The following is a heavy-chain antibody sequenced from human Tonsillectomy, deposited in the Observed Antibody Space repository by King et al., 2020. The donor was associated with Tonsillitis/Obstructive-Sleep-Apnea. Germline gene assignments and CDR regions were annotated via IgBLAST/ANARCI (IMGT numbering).Heavy chain of an antibody. CDR1: GASINSYY. CDR2: ISYSGNT. J-gene: IGHJ4*02. CDR3: AGSKGSGSYFDY. V-gene: IGHV4-59*01. Sequence: QLQESGPGLVKPSETLSLTCTVSGASINSYYWSWVRLPPGKGLGWYGYISYSGNTNYNPSLKSRGTISIDTSKNQFSLKLRSVTAADTAVYYFAGSKGSGSYFDYWGQGTLVTVSS. D-gene: IGHD3-3*01.